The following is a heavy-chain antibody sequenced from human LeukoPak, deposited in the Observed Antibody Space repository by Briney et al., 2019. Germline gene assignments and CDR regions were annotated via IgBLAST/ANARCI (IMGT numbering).Heavy chain of an antibody. D-gene: IGHD3-9*01. Sequence: ASVKVSCKASGYNFISYRMHWVRQAPGQGLEWMGIINHSGGSATYAQKFRGRVTMSRDTSTSTAYMELRSLRSHDTAVYYCARHIYDILTGYYRWPYYFDYWGQGTLVTVSS. J-gene: IGHJ4*02. CDR1: GYNFISYR. V-gene: IGHV1-46*01. CDR3: ARHIYDILTGYYRWPYYFDY. CDR2: INHSGGSA.